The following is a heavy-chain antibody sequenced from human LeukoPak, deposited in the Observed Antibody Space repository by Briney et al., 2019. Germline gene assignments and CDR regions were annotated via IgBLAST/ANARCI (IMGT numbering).Heavy chain of an antibody. D-gene: IGHD6-19*01. J-gene: IGHJ4*02. V-gene: IGHV3-21*01. Sequence: GESLTLSCAASGFTFSSYSMNWVRQPPGKGLEWDSSISSSSSYIYYADSVKGRFTISRDNAKNSLYLQMNSLRAEDTAVYYCARSAWGSGWYYYVDYWGQGTLVTVSS. CDR3: ARSAWGSGWYYYVDY. CDR1: GFTFSSYS. CDR2: ISSSSSYI.